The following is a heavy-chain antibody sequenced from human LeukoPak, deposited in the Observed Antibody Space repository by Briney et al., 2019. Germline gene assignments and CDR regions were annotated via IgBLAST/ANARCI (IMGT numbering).Heavy chain of an antibody. D-gene: IGHD3-9*01. CDR1: GGSISSGDYY. J-gene: IGHJ4*02. CDR2: IYYSGST. CDR3: ARYDILTGYYNE. Sequence: SETLSLTCTVSGGSISSGDYYWSWIRQPPGKGLEWIGYIYYSGSTYYNPSLKSRITISVDTSKNQFSLKLSSVTAADTAVYYCARYDILTGYYNEWGQGTLVTVSS. V-gene: IGHV4-30-4*01.